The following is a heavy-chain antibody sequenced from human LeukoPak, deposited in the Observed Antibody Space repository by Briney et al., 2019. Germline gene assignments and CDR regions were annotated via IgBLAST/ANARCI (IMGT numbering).Heavy chain of an antibody. D-gene: IGHD3-10*01. J-gene: IGHJ6*02. V-gene: IGHV4-39*07. CDR3: ARESITMVRGVIAHYYYGMDV. CDR1: GGSISSSSYY. CDR2: INHSGST. Sequence: SETLSLTCTVSGGSISSSSYYWGWIRQPPGKGLEWIGEINHSGSTNYNPSLKSRVTISVDTSKNQFSLKLSSVTAADTAVYYCARESITMVRGVIAHYYYGMDVWGQGTTVTVSS.